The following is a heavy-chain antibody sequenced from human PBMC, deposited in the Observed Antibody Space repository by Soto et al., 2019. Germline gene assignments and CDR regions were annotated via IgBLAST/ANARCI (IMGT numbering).Heavy chain of an antibody. CDR1: GYTFSTYD. Sequence: VQLVQSGAEVKKPGASVKVSRKASGYTFSTYDMNWVRQAPGKGLEWISFISGTSPTTSYADSVRGRFTISRDDARNSLYLQMNSLRDDDTAVYYCARDRDGDEDFDSWGQGTLVTVSS. D-gene: IGHD2-15*01. J-gene: IGHJ4*02. V-gene: IGHV3-48*02. CDR2: ISGTSPTT. CDR3: ARDRDGDEDFDS.